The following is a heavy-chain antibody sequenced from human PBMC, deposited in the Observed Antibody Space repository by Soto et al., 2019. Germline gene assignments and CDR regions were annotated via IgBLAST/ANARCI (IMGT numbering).Heavy chain of an antibody. Sequence: ASVKVSCKTSGYTFSNYGINWVRQAPGQGLERMGWISGYNGNTNYAQTVQGRVTITTDTSTGTVYMELRSLKSDDTAIYYCSRFIMVGGWFDPNYYHGMDVWGQGTTVTVSS. D-gene: IGHD6-19*01. CDR3: SRFIMVGGWFDPNYYHGMDV. CDR2: ISGYNGNT. CDR1: GYTFSNYG. J-gene: IGHJ6*02. V-gene: IGHV1-18*01.